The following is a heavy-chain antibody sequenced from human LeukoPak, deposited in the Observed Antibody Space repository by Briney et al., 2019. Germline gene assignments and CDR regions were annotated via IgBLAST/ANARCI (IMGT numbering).Heavy chain of an antibody. CDR3: ASSTVPGFDY. V-gene: IGHV4-39*07. Sequence: SETLSLTCSVSGVSISGSDYYWGWIRQPPWKGLEWLGTVYYSGKTYYNPSLKSRVTISVDTSKNQFSLKLSSVTAADTAVYFCASSTVPGFDYWGQGTLVTVSS. CDR2: VYYSGKT. D-gene: IGHD6-19*01. CDR1: GVSISGSDYY. J-gene: IGHJ4*02.